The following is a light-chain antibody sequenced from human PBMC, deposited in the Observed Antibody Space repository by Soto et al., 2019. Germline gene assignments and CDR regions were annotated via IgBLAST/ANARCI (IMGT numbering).Light chain of an antibody. J-gene: IGKJ5*01. Sequence: IQMTQTPSTLSASVGDTVTLTCRSSQMIARWLAWYQQKPGTAPRLIIYDATSLQSGVPSRFSASASGTDFTLTISSLHPDEFATYYCLQYKTFPRTLGQGTRLEI. V-gene: IGKV1-5*01. CDR2: DAT. CDR3: LQYKTFPRT. CDR1: QMIARW.